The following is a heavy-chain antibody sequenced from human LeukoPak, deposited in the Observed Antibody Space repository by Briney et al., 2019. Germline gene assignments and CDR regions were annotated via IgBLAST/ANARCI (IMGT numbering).Heavy chain of an antibody. J-gene: IGHJ3*02. CDR1: GGTFSSYG. D-gene: IGHD6-13*01. Sequence: ASVKVSCKASGGTFSSYGISWVRQAPGQGLEWMGWISAYNGNTNYAQKPQGRVTMTTDTSTSTAYMELRSLRSDDTAVYYCARDEGPRIAAEAFDIWGQGTMVTVSS. CDR3: ARDEGPRIAAEAFDI. V-gene: IGHV1-18*01. CDR2: ISAYNGNT.